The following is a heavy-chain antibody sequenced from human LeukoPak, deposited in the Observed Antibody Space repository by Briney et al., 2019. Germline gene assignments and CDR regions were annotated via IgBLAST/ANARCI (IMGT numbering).Heavy chain of an antibody. D-gene: IGHD3-22*01. CDR1: GFTFSSYS. CDR2: IKQDGSEK. J-gene: IGHJ5*02. CDR3: AREAGYYDSSGYYFNWFDP. V-gene: IGHV3-7*03. Sequence: GGSLRLSCAASGFTFSSYSMNWVRQAPGKGLEWVANIKQDGSEKYYVDSVKGRFTISRDNAKNSLYLQMNSLRAEDTAVYYCAREAGYYDSSGYYFNWFDPWGQGTLVTVSS.